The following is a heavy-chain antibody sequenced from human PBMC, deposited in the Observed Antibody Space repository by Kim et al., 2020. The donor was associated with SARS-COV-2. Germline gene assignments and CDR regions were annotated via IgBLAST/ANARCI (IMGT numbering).Heavy chain of an antibody. J-gene: IGHJ6*02. D-gene: IGHD3-10*01. Sequence: GGSLRLSCAASGFTFSSYAMHWVRQAPGKGLEWVAVIKYDGSNKYYADSVKGRFTISRDNSKNTLYLQMNSLRAEDTAVYYCARSAAGSYYYGMDFWGQGTTVTVSS. CDR1: GFTFSSYA. V-gene: IGHV3-30-3*01. CDR3: ARSAAGSYYYGMDF. CDR2: IKYDGSNK.